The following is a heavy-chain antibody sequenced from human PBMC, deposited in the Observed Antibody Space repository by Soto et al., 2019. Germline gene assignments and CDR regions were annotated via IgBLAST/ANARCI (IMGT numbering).Heavy chain of an antibody. Sequence: EVQLVESGGGLEQPGGPLRLSCAASGFTFSSYSMNWFRQPPGKGLEWVSYIGSSSSTIYYAGSVKGRFTISRDNAKNSLYLQMNSLRAEDTAVYYCARHPERIAQIGWFDPWGQGTLVTVSS. CDR2: IGSSSSTI. J-gene: IGHJ5*02. CDR3: ARHPERIAQIGWFDP. V-gene: IGHV3-48*01. D-gene: IGHD6-13*01. CDR1: GFTFSSYS.